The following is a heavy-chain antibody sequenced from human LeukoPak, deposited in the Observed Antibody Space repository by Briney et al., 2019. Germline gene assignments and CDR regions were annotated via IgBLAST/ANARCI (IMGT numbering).Heavy chain of an antibody. J-gene: IGHJ4*02. Sequence: PGGSLRLTCAASGFTFSSYAMLWVRQAPGKGLEWVAVISYDGSNKYYADSVKGRFTISRDNSKNTLYLQMNSLRAEDTAVFYCARRLYYFDYWGQGTLVTVSS. CDR1: GFTFSSYA. D-gene: IGHD2-21*02. V-gene: IGHV3-30*04. CDR2: ISYDGSNK. CDR3: ARRLYYFDY.